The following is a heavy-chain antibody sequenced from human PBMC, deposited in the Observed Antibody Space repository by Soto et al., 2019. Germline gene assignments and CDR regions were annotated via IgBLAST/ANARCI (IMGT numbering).Heavy chain of an antibody. D-gene: IGHD1-1*01. CDR1: GCTFSSYT. Sequence: QVQLVQSGAEVKKPGSSVKVSCKASGCTFSSYTISWVRKAPGQGLEWMGRIIPILGIENYAQKFQGRVTITADKSTRTAYMELRSLRSEDSAVYYCARMHLTTSVVLDYWGQGTLFTVSS. V-gene: IGHV1-69*02. CDR3: ARMHLTTSVVLDY. J-gene: IGHJ4*02. CDR2: IIPILGIE.